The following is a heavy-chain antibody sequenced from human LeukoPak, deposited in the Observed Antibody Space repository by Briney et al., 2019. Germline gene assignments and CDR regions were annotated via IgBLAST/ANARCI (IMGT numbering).Heavy chain of an antibody. V-gene: IGHV1-8*01. D-gene: IGHD5-24*01. CDR3: ARGSPQFYYYYGMDV. J-gene: IGHJ6*02. Sequence: ASVKVSCKASGYTFTSYDINWVRQATGQGLEWMGWMNPNSGNTGYAQKLQGRVTMTTDTSTSTAYMELRSLRSDDTAVYYCARGSPQFYYYYGMDVWGQGTTVTVSS. CDR2: MNPNSGNT. CDR1: GYTFTSYD.